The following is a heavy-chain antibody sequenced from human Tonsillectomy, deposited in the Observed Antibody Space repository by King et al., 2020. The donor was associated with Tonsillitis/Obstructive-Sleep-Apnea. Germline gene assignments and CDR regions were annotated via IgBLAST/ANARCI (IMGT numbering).Heavy chain of an antibody. D-gene: IGHD1-1*01. CDR2: ISYIGST. J-gene: IGHJ3*02. CDR1: GGSISSYY. CDR3: ARHPPPYNWNAVGLGAFDI. Sequence: QLQESGPGLVKPSETLSLTCTVSGGSISSYYWSWIRQPPGKGLEWIGYISYIGSTNYTPSLKSRVTISLDTSKNQFSRKLSSVTAADTAVYYCARHPPPYNWNAVGLGAFDIWGQGTMVTVSS. V-gene: IGHV4-59*08.